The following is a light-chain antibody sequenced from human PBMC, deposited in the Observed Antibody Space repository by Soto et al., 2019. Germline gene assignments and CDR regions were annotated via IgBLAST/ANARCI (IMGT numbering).Light chain of an antibody. V-gene: IGKV3-11*01. CDR2: DAS. CDR1: QSVSSY. CDR3: QHRADWPLN. J-gene: IGKJ4*01. Sequence: EIVLTQSPVTLSLSPGERATLSCRASQSVSSYLAWYQQKPGQAPRLLIYDASNRATGIPARFSGSGSGTDFTLTISSLEPEDFAVYYCQHRADWPLNFGGGTKVEIK.